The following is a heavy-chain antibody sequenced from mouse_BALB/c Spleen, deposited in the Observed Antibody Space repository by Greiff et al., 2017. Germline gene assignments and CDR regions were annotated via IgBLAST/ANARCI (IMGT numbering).Heavy chain of an antibody. J-gene: IGHJ2*01. V-gene: IGHV2-2*02. CDR2: IWSGGST. CDR1: GFSLTSYG. D-gene: IGHD2-14*01. CDR3: ARDRRYDRDFDY. Sequence: QVHVKQSGPGLVQPSQSLSITCTVSGFSLTSYGVHWVRQSPGKGLEWLGVIWSGGSTDYNAAFISRLSISKDNSKSQVFFKMNSLQANDTAMYYCARDRRYDRDFDYWGQGTTLTVSS.